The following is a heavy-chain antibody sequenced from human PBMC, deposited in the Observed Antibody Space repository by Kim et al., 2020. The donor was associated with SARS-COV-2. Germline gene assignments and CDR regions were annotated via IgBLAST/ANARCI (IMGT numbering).Heavy chain of an antibody. CDR3: AKARVLLLWFGESPPDY. V-gene: IGHV3-23*01. Sequence: GGSLRLSCAASGFTFSSYAMSWVRQAPGKGLEWVSAISGSGGSTYYADSVKGRFTISRDNSKNTLYLQMNSLRAEDTAVYYCAKARVLLLWFGESPPDYWGQGTLVTVSS. J-gene: IGHJ4*02. CDR2: ISGSGGST. D-gene: IGHD3-10*01. CDR1: GFTFSSYA.